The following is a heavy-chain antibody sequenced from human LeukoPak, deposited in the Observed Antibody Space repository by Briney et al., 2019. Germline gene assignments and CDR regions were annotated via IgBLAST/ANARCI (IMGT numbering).Heavy chain of an antibody. J-gene: IGHJ4*02. Sequence: SETLSLTCADYGGSFSGYYWSWIRQPPGKGLEWIGEINHSGSTNYNPSRKSRVTISVDTSKNQFSLKLNSVTAADTAVYYCARMGAAAAYYFDYWGQGTLVTVSS. V-gene: IGHV4-34*01. CDR2: INHSGST. CDR1: GGSFSGYY. D-gene: IGHD6-13*01. CDR3: ARMGAAAAYYFDY.